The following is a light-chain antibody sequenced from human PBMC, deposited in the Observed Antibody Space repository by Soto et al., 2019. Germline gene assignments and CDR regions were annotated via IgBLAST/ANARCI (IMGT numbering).Light chain of an antibody. CDR1: QSVSSSS. V-gene: IGKV3-20*01. CDR2: GAS. J-gene: IGKJ2*01. CDR3: QQYGGSPLVT. Sequence: EIVLTQSPGTLSLSPGERATLSCRASQSVSSSSLAWYQQKPCQAPRLLVYGASSRATGIPDRFSGSGSGTDFTLTISRLEPEDFAVYYCQQYGGSPLVTFGQGTKLEIK.